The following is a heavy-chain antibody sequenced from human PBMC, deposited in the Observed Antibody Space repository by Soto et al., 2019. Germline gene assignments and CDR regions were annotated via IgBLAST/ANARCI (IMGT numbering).Heavy chain of an antibody. CDR3: ARDKTFGGTIGSAFDS. CDR1: GFTFNNYG. Sequence: QVQVVESGGGVVQPGTSLRLSCAASGFTFNNYGMHWVRQAPGKGLEWVAVMWYDASHKYYADSVKGRFTISRDNSKKTLYLQMSSLRGEDTAVDYCARDKTFGGTIGSAFDSWGQGTLVTVSS. V-gene: IGHV3-33*01. D-gene: IGHD3-16*01. CDR2: MWYDASHK. J-gene: IGHJ4*02.